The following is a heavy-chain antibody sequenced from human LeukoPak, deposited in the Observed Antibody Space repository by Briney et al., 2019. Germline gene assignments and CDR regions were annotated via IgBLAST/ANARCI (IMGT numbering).Heavy chain of an antibody. V-gene: IGHV4-59*01. CDR1: GGGISSYS. Sequence: SETLSLTCSVSGGGISSYSWSWIRQPPGKGLEWIGDIYYSGSANYNRSLKSRVTISVDTSKSQFSLELRSVTAADTAVYYCAKGALYYYYMDDWGKGTTVTVSS. CDR3: AKGALYYYYMDD. J-gene: IGHJ6*03. CDR2: IYYSGSA.